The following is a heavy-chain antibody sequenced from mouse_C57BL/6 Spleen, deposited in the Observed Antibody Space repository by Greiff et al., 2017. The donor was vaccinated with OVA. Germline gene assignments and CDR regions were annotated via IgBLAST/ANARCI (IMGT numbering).Heavy chain of an antibody. CDR2: ISSGGSYT. CDR3: ARHDRQGYARDY. J-gene: IGHJ4*01. D-gene: IGHD3-2*01. CDR1: GFTFSSYG. V-gene: IGHV5-6*01. Sequence: EVMLVESGGDLVKPGGSLKLSCAASGFTFSSYGMSWVRQTPDKRLEWVATISSGGSYTYYPDSLKGRFTISRDNAENTLYLQMSSLKSEDTAMYDGARHDRQGYARDYWGQGTSVTVSS.